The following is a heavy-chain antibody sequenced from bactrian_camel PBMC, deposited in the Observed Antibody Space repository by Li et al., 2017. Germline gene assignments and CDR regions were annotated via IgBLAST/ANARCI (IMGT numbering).Heavy chain of an antibody. Sequence: DVQLVESGGGLVQPGGSLRLSCAASEFTFSNYAMSWVRQAPGKGLEWVSTINRGGSSTYYTDSVKGRFTISRDNDKNTLYLQMNSLKPEDTAMYFCAADRVRTEYCSQNPKYWGRGTQVTVS. D-gene: IGHD3*01. CDR2: INRGGSST. J-gene: IGHJ4*01. CDR1: EFTFSNYA. CDR3: AADRVRTEYCSQNPKY. V-gene: IGHV3S31*01.